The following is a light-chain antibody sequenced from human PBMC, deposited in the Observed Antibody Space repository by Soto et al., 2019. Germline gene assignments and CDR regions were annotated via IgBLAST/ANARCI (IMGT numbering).Light chain of an antibody. CDR1: QSVTSSY. CDR3: QQYGSSPVT. CDR2: GAS. Sequence: EIVLTQSPGTLSLSPGERATLSRRASQSVTSSYLAWYQRKPGQAPRLLIYGASSRATGIPDRFSGSGSGTDFSLTISRLEPADFAVYYCQQYGSSPVTFGQGTKVDIK. V-gene: IGKV3-20*01. J-gene: IGKJ1*01.